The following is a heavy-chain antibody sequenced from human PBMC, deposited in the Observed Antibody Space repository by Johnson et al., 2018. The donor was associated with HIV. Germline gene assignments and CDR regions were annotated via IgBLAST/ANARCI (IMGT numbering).Heavy chain of an antibody. V-gene: IGHV3-30*04. J-gene: IGHJ3*02. CDR1: RFTFSSYA. CDR2: ISYDGSNK. Sequence: QVQLVESGGGLVQPGGSLRLSCAASRFTFSSYAMHWVRQAPGKGLEWVAVISYDGSNKYYADSVKGRFTISRDNSKNTLYLQMNSLRAEDTAVYYCARDDGGGGDAFDIWGQGTMVTVSS. CDR3: ARDDGGGGDAFDI. D-gene: IGHD2-15*01.